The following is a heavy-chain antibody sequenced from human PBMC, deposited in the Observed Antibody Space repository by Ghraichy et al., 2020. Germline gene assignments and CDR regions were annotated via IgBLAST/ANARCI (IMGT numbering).Heavy chain of an antibody. J-gene: IGHJ4*02. V-gene: IGHV4-39*07. Sequence: SETLSLTCTVSGGSISSSSYYWGWIRQPPGKGLEWIGSVYYSGSTYYIPSLKSRVTISVDTSKNQFSLKLTSVTAADTAVYYCARHEPEQQMGPRFDYWGQGTLVIVSS. CDR2: VYYSGST. CDR3: ARHEPEQQMGPRFDY. CDR1: GGSISSSSYY. D-gene: IGHD6-13*01.